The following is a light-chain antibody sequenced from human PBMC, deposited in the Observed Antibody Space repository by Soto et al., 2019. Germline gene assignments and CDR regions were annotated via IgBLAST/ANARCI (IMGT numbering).Light chain of an antibody. CDR3: QLYGISPH. Sequence: DIVLTQSPGTLSLSPGERATLSCKTSQSSGSNFLAWYQHKPGQAPRLLIYASSNRATGIPARFTGSASGTDFTLTINRLEPEDFAVYYCQLYGISPHFGQGTRLEIK. CDR1: QSSGSNF. J-gene: IGKJ5*01. V-gene: IGKV3-20*01. CDR2: ASS.